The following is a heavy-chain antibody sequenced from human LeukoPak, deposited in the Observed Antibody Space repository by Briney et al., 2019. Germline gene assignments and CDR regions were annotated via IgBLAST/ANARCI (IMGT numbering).Heavy chain of an antibody. V-gene: IGHV3-7*05. Sequence: GGSLRLSCAASGFTFSSYWMSWVRQAPGKGLEWVAAIKFDGSDRYYVDSVKGRFAISRDNAKNSLSLQMDSLRDEDTAVYYCARGSGWCDYWGQGTLVAVSS. D-gene: IGHD6-19*01. CDR1: GFTFSSYW. CDR2: IKFDGSDR. J-gene: IGHJ4*02. CDR3: ARGSGWCDY.